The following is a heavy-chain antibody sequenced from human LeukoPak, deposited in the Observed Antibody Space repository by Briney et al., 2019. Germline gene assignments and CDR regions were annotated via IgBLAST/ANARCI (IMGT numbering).Heavy chain of an antibody. CDR3: AKDLSSAITSALVLDV. D-gene: IGHD3-22*01. Sequence: AGGSLRLSCKVPGFTFDDYAMHWVRHTQGKGLEWVSGIPWNRDNIGYGDSVKGRFTISRDNVKNVLYLQMNSLRPEDTALYYCAKDLSSAITSALVLDVWGQGTTVIVS. V-gene: IGHV3-9*01. J-gene: IGHJ6*02. CDR1: GFTFDDYA. CDR2: IPWNRDNI.